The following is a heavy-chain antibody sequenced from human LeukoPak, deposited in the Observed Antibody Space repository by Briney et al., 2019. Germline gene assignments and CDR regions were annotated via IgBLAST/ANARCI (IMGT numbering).Heavy chain of an antibody. D-gene: IGHD3-22*01. Sequence: GGSLRLSCAASGFTFSSYGMSWVRQAPGKGLEWVSGINWNGGSTGYADSVKGRFTISRDNAKNSLYLQMNSLRAEDTALYYCARGLYYYDSSGYYYLGYWGQGTLVTVSS. CDR2: INWNGGST. CDR3: ARGLYYYDSSGYYYLGY. CDR1: GFTFSSYG. J-gene: IGHJ4*02. V-gene: IGHV3-20*04.